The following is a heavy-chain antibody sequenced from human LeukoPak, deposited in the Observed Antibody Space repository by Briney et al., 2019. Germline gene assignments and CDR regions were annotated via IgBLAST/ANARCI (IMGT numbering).Heavy chain of an antibody. CDR3: ARDDSGSYCLGY. CDR1: GFXFSSYS. Sequence: GGSLRLSCAASGFXFSSYSINWVRQAPGKGLEWVSSISSSSSYIYYADSVKGRFTISRDNAKNSLYLQMNSLRAEDTAVYYCARDDSGSYCLGYWGQGTLVTVSS. J-gene: IGHJ4*02. D-gene: IGHD1-26*01. V-gene: IGHV3-21*01. CDR2: ISSSSSYI.